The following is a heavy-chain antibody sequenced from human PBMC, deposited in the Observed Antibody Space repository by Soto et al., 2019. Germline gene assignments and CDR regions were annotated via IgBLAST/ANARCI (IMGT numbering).Heavy chain of an antibody. J-gene: IGHJ4*02. CDR2: MNPNSGNT. CDR1: GYTFTSYD. V-gene: IGHV1-8*01. Sequence: ASVKVSCKASGYTFTSYDINWVRQATGQGLEWMGWMNPNSGNTGYAQKFQGRVTMTRNTSISTAYMELSSLRAEDTAVYYCARDLSWPFSSGWSPFGYWGQGTLVTVSS. CDR3: ARDLSWPFSSGWSPFGY. D-gene: IGHD6-19*01.